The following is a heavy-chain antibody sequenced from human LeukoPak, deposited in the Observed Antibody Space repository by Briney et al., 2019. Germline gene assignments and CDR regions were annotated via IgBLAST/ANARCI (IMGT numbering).Heavy chain of an antibody. J-gene: IGHJ4*02. D-gene: IGHD1-26*01. CDR1: GFTFSSYW. CDR3: AKDRGGGSEFDY. V-gene: IGHV3-74*01. CDR2: INSDGSST. Sequence: GGSLRLSCAASGFTFSSYWMHWVRQAPGKGLVWVSRINSDGSSTSYADSVKGRFTISRDNAKNTLYLQMNSLRAEDTAVYYCAKDRGGGSEFDYWGQGTLVTVSS.